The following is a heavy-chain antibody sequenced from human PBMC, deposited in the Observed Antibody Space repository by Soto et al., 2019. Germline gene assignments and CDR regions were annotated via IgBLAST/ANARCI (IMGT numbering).Heavy chain of an antibody. J-gene: IGHJ4*02. D-gene: IGHD5-12*01. CDR2: IIPIFGTA. CDR1: GGTFSSYA. CDR3: VFLGGYRGYDYDY. V-gene: IGHV1-69*12. Sequence: QVQLVQSGAGVKKPGSSVKVSCKASGGTFSSYAISWVRQAPGQGLEWMGGIIPIFGTANYAQKVQGRVTITADESTSTAYMEQSRLRSEDTAVYYCVFLGGYRGYDYDYWGQGTLVTVSS.